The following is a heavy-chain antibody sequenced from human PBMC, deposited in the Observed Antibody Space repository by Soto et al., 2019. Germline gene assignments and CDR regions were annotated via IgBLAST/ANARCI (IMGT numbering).Heavy chain of an antibody. CDR3: ARDSTVGLGDLDYYYYGMDV. D-gene: IGHD3-10*01. V-gene: IGHV4-59*01. CDR2: IYYSGST. CDR1: GGSISSYY. J-gene: IGHJ6*02. Sequence: LTCTVSGGSISSYYWSWIRQPPGKGLEWIGYIYYSGSTNYNPSLKSRVTISVDTSKNQFSLKLSSVTAADTAVYYCARDSTVGLGDLDYYYYGMDVWGQGTTVTVSS.